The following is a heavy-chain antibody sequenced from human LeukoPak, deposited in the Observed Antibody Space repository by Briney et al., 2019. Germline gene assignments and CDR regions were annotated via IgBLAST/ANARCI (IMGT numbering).Heavy chain of an antibody. J-gene: IGHJ4*02. CDR1: VHSIRSYH. CDR3: TRDRRAAGSIFDY. CDR2: IYYSGSP. V-gene: IGHV4-59*01. Sequence: SETLSLICSVCVHSIRSYHWSWIRQPPGRGLEGIGNIYYSGSPNYNPSLKSRVTISLDTSENQFSLRLSSVTAADTAVYYCTRDRRAAGSIFDYWGQGTLVTVSS. D-gene: IGHD6-13*01.